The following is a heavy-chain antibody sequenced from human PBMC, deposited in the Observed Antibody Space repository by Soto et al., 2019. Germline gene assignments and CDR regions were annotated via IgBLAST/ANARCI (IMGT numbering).Heavy chain of an antibody. D-gene: IGHD6-13*01. Sequence: DVLLVESGGGLVEPGGSLRLSCAASGFTFSKAFLSWVRQAPGKGLEWVGQIGGNTESGTTKYPAPLRGRVTIASGDSQNTMSPQMNSLKIEDTAVYYCTVSGGYSNSHPGFDPWGQGTPVIVSS. V-gene: IGHV3-15*04. CDR1: GFTFSKAF. CDR3: TVSGGYSNSHPGFDP. J-gene: IGHJ5*02. CDR2: IGGNTESGTT.